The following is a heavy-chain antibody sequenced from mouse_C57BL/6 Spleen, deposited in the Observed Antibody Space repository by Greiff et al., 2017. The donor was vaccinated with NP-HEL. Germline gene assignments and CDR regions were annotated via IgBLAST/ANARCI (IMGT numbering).Heavy chain of an antibody. J-gene: IGHJ2*01. D-gene: IGHD1-1*01. CDR2: INPNNGGT. CDR3: ARGDYYGSSSGGFDY. V-gene: IGHV1-18*01. Sequence: SGPELVKPGASVKIPCKASGYTFTDYNMDWVKQSHGKSLEWIGDINPNNGGTIYNQKFKGKATLTVDKSSSTAYMELRSLTSEDTAVYYCARGDYYGSSSGGFDYWGQGTTLTVSS. CDR1: GYTFTDYN.